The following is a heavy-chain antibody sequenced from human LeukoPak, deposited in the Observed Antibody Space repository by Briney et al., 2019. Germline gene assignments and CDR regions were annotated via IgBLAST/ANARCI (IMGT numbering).Heavy chain of an antibody. CDR1: GFAFSTYG. V-gene: IGHV3-33*01. CDR2: IWYDGSNK. D-gene: IGHD2-2*01. CDR3: ARSIPSYDAFDI. Sequence: PGGSLRLSCAASGFAFSTYGMHWVRQAPGKGLEWVAVIWYDGSNKYYADSVKGRFTISRDNSKNTLSLQMNSLRAEDTAVYYCARSIPSYDAFDIWGQGTMVTVSS. J-gene: IGHJ3*02.